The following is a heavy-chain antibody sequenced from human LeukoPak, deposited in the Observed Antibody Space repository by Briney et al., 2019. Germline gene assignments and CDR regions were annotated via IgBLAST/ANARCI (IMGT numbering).Heavy chain of an antibody. CDR1: GGSISSSSYY. V-gene: IGHV4-39*01. CDR2: IYYSGST. D-gene: IGHD2-2*01. J-gene: IGHJ6*03. Sequence: SETLSLTCAVSGGSISSSSYYWDWIRQPPGKGLEWIASIYYSGSTYYNPSLKSRVTISVDTSMNQFSLKLSSVTAADTAVYYCARHFPTKRYCSSTSCYGGGWGYYYMDVWGKGTTVTISS. CDR3: ARHFPTKRYCSSTSCYGGGWGYYYMDV.